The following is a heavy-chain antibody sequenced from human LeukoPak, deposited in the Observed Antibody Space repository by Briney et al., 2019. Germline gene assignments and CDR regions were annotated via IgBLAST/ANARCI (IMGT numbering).Heavy chain of an antibody. J-gene: IGHJ4*02. CDR2: IYSGGST. D-gene: IGHD3-9*01. V-gene: IGHV3-53*01. CDR3: TRGPPYYDILTGYGY. CDR1: GFTFSSYW. Sequence: GGSLRLSCAASGFTFSSYWMSWVRQAPGKGLEWVSVIYSGGSTYYADSVKGRFTISRDNSKNTLYLQMNSLRAEDTAVYYCTRGPPYYDILTGYGYWGQGTLVTVSS.